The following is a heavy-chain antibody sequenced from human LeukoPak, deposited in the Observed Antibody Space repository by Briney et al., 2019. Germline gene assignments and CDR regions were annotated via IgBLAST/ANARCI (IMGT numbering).Heavy chain of an antibody. V-gene: IGHV3-23*01. D-gene: IGHD3-22*01. Sequence: PGGSLRLSCAASGLTFSNHAMGWVRQAPGKGLEWISEISGSGGSTYYADSVKGRFTISRDNSKNTLYLQMNSLRAEDTAVYCCAKDFLNYYDSSGYPDYWGQGTLVTVSS. CDR1: GLTFSNHA. J-gene: IGHJ4*02. CDR3: AKDFLNYYDSSGYPDY. CDR2: ISGSGGST.